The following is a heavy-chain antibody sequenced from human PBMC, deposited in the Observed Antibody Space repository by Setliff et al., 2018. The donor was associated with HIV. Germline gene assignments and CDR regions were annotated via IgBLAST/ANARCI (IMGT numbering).Heavy chain of an antibody. Sequence: SETLSLTCTVSGGSISSGGYYWSWIRQHPGKGLEWIGYIYYSGSTYYNPSLKSRVTISVDTSKNQFSLKLKSVTAADTAVYYCARWHPPYGFWEEDYWGQGILVTVSS. CDR2: IYYSGST. CDR1: GGSISSGGYY. J-gene: IGHJ4*02. CDR3: ARWHPPYGFWEEDY. V-gene: IGHV4-31*03. D-gene: IGHD3-10*01.